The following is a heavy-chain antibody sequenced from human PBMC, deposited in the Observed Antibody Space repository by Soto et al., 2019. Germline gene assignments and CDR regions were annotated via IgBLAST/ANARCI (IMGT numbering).Heavy chain of an antibody. Sequence: VQLQESGPGLVKPSQTLSLTCTVSGDSISSANNYWSWIRQPPGEGLEWIGFISYSGTTSYSPSLKSRLAISLDTSKNQFSLSLTSATAADTAVYYCARGRGYSYGLDPWGQGTLVTVSS. D-gene: IGHD5-12*01. CDR3: ARGRGYSYGLDP. V-gene: IGHV4-30-4*01. CDR2: ISYSGTT. J-gene: IGHJ5*02. CDR1: GDSISSANNY.